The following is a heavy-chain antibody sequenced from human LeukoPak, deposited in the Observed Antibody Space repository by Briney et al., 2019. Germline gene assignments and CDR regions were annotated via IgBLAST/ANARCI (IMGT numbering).Heavy chain of an antibody. CDR2: ISGSGGIT. CDR1: GFSFSSYA. J-gene: IGHJ3*02. CDR3: AKANDYGGNYIDAFDI. V-gene: IGHV3-23*01. D-gene: IGHD4-23*01. Sequence: PGGSLRLSCATSGFSFSSYAMSWVRQAPGKGLEWVSGISGSGGITYYADSVKGRFTISRDISKNTLYLQMNSLRAEDTALYSCAKANDYGGNYIDAFDIWGQGTMVTVSS.